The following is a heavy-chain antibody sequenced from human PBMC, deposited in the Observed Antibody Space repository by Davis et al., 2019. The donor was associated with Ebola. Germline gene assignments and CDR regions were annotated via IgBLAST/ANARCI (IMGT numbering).Heavy chain of an antibody. CDR2: INHRGST. CDR1: GGSFSGYY. V-gene: IGHV4-34*01. CDR3: AREGGGWYHRLDY. Sequence: SETLSLTCAVYGGSFSGYYWSWIRQPPGKGLEWIGEINHRGSTNYNPSLKSRVTISVDTSKNQFSLKLRSLTAADTAVYYCAREGGGWYHRLDYWGQGTPVTVSS. D-gene: IGHD6-19*01. J-gene: IGHJ4*02.